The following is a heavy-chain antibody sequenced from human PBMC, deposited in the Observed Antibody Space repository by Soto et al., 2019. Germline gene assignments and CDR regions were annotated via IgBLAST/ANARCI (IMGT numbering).Heavy chain of an antibody. Sequence: QVQLVQSGAEVKKPGASVKVSCKASGYTFTSYGICWVRQAAGQGLEWMGWISAYNGNTNYAQKLQGRVTMTTDTSTSTAYMELRSLRSDDTAVYYCAREKELRFLEWSHYGMDVWGQGTTVTVSS. CDR1: GYTFTSYG. V-gene: IGHV1-18*01. CDR2: ISAYNGNT. D-gene: IGHD3-3*01. CDR3: AREKELRFLEWSHYGMDV. J-gene: IGHJ6*02.